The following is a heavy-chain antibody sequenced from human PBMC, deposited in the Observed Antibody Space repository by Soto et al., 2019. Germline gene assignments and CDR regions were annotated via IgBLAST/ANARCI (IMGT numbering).Heavy chain of an antibody. V-gene: IGHV1-18*01. CDR1: GYPFTSSV. Sequence: ASVKFSCKASGYPFTSSVISWVRRAPGQGLEWMGWISAYNGNTNYAQKLQGRVTMTTDTSTSTAYMELRSLRSDDTAVYYCARVDDFWSGYYIDYWGQGTLVTVSS. D-gene: IGHD3-3*01. CDR2: ISAYNGNT. CDR3: ARVDDFWSGYYIDY. J-gene: IGHJ4*02.